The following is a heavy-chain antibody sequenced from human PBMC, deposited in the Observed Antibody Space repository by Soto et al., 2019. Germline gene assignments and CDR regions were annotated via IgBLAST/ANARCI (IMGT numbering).Heavy chain of an antibody. CDR1: GESISRSSYY. CDR3: ARQRTTVVTQAYFDH. J-gene: IGHJ4*02. CDR2: IYYSGRT. Sequence: SETLSLTCIVSGESISRSSYYWCWIRQPPGTGLVRIGSIYYSGRTYYNPSFKSLFPIPIDTAKNQFSLKLSSVTATDTAVFYCARQRTTVVTQAYFDHWGQGALVTVSS. V-gene: IGHV4-39*01. D-gene: IGHD2-21*02.